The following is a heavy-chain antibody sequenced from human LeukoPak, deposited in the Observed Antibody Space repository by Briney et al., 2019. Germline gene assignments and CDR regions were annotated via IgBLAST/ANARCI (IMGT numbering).Heavy chain of an antibody. CDR3: ARGRHDSSGYYLIDY. V-gene: IGHV1-18*01. D-gene: IGHD3-22*01. CDR2: ISAYNGNT. CDR1: GYTFTSYG. J-gene: IGHJ4*02. Sequence: ASVKVSCKASGYTFTSYGISWVRQAPGQGLEWMGWISAYNGNTNYAQKLQGRVTMTTDTSTSIAYMELRSLRSDDTAVYYCARGRHDSSGYYLIDYWGRGTLVTVSS.